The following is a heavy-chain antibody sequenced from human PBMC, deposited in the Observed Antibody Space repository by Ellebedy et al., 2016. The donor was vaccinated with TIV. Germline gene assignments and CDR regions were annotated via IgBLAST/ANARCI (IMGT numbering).Heavy chain of an antibody. D-gene: IGHD4-17*01. CDR2: IYYSGST. J-gene: IGHJ4*02. CDR1: GGSISSGGYY. Sequence: MPSETLSLTCTVSGGSISSGGYYRSWIRQHPGKGLEWIGYIYYSGSTYYNPSLKRRVIISVDTSKNQFSLKLSSVTAADTAIYYCAGHDRDYGDYGPPVPVGYWGQGTLVTVSS. CDR3: AGHDRDYGDYGPPVPVGY. V-gene: IGHV4-31*03.